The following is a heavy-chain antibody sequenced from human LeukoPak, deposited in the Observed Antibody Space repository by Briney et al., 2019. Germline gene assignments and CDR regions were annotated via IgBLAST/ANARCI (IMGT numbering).Heavy chain of an antibody. CDR2: VYYSGST. J-gene: IGHJ4*02. CDR1: GGSISSGGYY. D-gene: IGHD3-22*01. V-gene: IGHV4-31*03. Sequence: SETLSLTCTVSGGSISSGGYYWSWIRQHPGKGLEWIGYVYYSGSTYYNPSLKSRVTISVDTSENQFSLKLSSVTAADTAVYYCARTDSSDYYGDYWGQGTLVTVSS. CDR3: ARTDSSDYYGDY.